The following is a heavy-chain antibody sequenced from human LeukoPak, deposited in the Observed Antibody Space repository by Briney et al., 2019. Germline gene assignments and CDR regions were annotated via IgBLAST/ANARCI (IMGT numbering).Heavy chain of an antibody. CDR3: AKKGFCETESCYYYYMDV. Sequence: PGGSLRLSCAASGFTFSSYAMSWVRQAPGKGLEWVSAISGSGGSTYYADSVKGRFTISRDNSKNTLYLQMNSLRAEDTAVYYCAKKGFCETESCYYYYMDVWGKGTTVTVSS. V-gene: IGHV3-23*01. J-gene: IGHJ6*03. CDR1: GFTFSSYA. D-gene: IGHD2/OR15-2a*01. CDR2: ISGSGGST.